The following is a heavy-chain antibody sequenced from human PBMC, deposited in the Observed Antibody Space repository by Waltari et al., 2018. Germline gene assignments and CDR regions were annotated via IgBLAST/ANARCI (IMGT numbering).Heavy chain of an antibody. CDR2: IGSKTYGGTT. Sequence: EVQVKESGGGQVQPGRSWRLPCEGTGFTFGAVAWNWVRPAPGKGLGWVGFIGSKTYGGTTEYAASVRGRFIISRDDSKGIAYLEMNSLKPEDTGIYYCSRGPLWFGEANFDYWGQGTLVTVSS. D-gene: IGHD3-10*01. V-gene: IGHV3-49*04. CDR3: SRGPLWFGEANFDY. J-gene: IGHJ4*02. CDR1: GFTFGAVA.